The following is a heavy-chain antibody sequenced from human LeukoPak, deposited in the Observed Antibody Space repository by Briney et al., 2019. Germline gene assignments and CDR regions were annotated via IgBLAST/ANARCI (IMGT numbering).Heavy chain of an antibody. CDR3: ARAFYDSSGYYYVRGQNYFDY. CDR2: ISSSSSSTI. CDR1: GFTFSSYS. V-gene: IGHV3-48*04. D-gene: IGHD3-22*01. J-gene: IGHJ4*02. Sequence: QAGGSLRLSCAASGFTFSSYSMNWVRQAPGKGLEWVSYISSSSSSTIYYADSVKGRFTISRDNAKNSLYLQMNSLRAEDTAVYYCARAFYDSSGYYYVRGQNYFDYWGQGTLVTVSS.